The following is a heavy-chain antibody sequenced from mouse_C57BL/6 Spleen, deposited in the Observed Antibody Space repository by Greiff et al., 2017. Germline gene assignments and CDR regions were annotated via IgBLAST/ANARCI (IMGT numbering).Heavy chain of an antibody. D-gene: IGHD4-1*01. Sequence: EVKLVESEGGLVQPGSSMKLSCTASGFTFSDYYMAWVRQVPEKGLEWVANINYDGSSTYYLDSLKSRFIISRDNAKNILYLQMSSLKSEDTATYYCARVGTGTFDYGGQGTTLTVSS. V-gene: IGHV5-16*01. CDR2: INYDGSST. CDR1: GFTFSDYY. CDR3: ARVGTGTFDY. J-gene: IGHJ2*01.